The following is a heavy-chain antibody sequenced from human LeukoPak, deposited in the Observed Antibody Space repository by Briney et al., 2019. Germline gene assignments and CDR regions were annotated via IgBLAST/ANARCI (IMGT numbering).Heavy chain of an antibody. Sequence: PGGSLRLSCAASGFTFSSYAMHWVRQAPGKGLEWVSGISWNSGSIGYADSVKGRFTISRDNAKNSLYLQMNSLRAEDTALYYCAKGNDYWGQGTLVTVSS. V-gene: IGHV3-9*01. CDR2: ISWNSGSI. J-gene: IGHJ4*02. CDR1: GFTFSSYA. CDR3: AKGNDY.